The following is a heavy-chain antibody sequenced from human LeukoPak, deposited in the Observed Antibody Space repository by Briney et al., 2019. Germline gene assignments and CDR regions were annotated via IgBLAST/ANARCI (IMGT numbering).Heavy chain of an antibody. CDR1: GFTFSSYW. V-gene: IGHV3-74*01. CDR2: INSDGSST. CDR3: ARVSAHAGVAVAASDY. Sequence: GGSLRLSCAASGFTFSSYWMHWVRQAPGKGLVWVSRINSDGSSTSYADSVKGRFTISRDNAKNTLYLQMNSLRAEDTAVYYCARVSAHAGVAVAASDYWGQGTLVTVSS. D-gene: IGHD6-19*01. J-gene: IGHJ4*02.